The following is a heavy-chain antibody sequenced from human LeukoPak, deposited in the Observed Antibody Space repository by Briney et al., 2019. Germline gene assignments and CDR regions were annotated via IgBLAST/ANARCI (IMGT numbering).Heavy chain of an antibody. J-gene: IGHJ4*02. D-gene: IGHD3-3*01. V-gene: IGHV4-34*01. Sequence: SETLSLTCAVYGGSFSGYYWSWIRQPPGKGLEWIGEINHSGSTNYNPSLKSRVTISVDTSKNQFSLKLSSATAADTAVYYCASLSGYSVAVDYWGQGTLVTVSS. CDR2: INHSGST. CDR3: ASLSGYSVAVDY. CDR1: GGSFSGYY.